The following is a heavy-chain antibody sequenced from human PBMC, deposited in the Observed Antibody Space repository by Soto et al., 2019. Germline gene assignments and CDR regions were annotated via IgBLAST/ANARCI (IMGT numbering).Heavy chain of an antibody. CDR1: GGSISSYY. V-gene: IGHV4-59*01. CDR2: IYYSGST. J-gene: IGHJ6*02. CDR3: ARAKYYDFWSGYYEPYYYGMDV. Sequence: QVQLQESGPGLVKPSETLSLTCTVSGGSISSYYWSWIRQPPGKGLEWIGYIYYSGSTNYNPSLKSRVTISVDTSKNQFSLKLSSVTAADTAVYYCARAKYYDFWSGYYEPYYYGMDVWGQGTTVTVSS. D-gene: IGHD3-3*01.